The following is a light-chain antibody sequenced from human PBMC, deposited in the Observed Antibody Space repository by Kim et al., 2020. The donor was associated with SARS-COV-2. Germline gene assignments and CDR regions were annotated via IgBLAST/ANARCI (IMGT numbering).Light chain of an antibody. Sequence: DIVMIQSPDSLAVSLGERATINCKSSQSVLYSSNNKSYLAWYQQKPGQPPKLLIYWASTRESGVPDRFSGSGSGTDFTLTISSLQAEDVAVYYCQQYYSTAPTFGQGTKLEI. CDR2: WAS. J-gene: IGKJ2*01. V-gene: IGKV4-1*01. CDR3: QQYYSTAPT. CDR1: QSVLYSSNNKSY.